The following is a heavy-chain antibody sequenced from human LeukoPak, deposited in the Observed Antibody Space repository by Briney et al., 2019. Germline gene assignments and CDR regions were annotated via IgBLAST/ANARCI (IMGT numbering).Heavy chain of an antibody. CDR3: ARVGYDSSGYNYFDY. Sequence: SETLSLTCTVSGGSISSSSYYWGWIRQPPGKGLEWIGGIYYSGSTYYNPSLKSRVTISVDTSKNQFSLKLSSVTAADTAVYYCARVGYDSSGYNYFDYWGQGTLVTVSS. V-gene: IGHV4-39*07. CDR2: IYYSGST. CDR1: GGSISSSSYY. D-gene: IGHD3-22*01. J-gene: IGHJ4*02.